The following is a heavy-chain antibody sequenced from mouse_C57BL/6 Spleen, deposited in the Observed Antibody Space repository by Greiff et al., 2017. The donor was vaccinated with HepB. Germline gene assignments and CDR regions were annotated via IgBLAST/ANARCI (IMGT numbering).Heavy chain of an antibody. J-gene: IGHJ4*01. D-gene: IGHD3-3*01. CDR3: ARRGWGYAMDY. CDR1: GFTFSSYA. Sequence: EVKLMESGGGLVKPGGSLKLSCAASGFTFSSYAMSWVRQTPEKRLEWVATISDGGSYTDYPDNVKGRFTISRDNAKNNLYLQMSHLKSEDTAMYYCARRGWGYAMDYWGQGTSVTVSS. V-gene: IGHV5-4*03. CDR2: ISDGGSYT.